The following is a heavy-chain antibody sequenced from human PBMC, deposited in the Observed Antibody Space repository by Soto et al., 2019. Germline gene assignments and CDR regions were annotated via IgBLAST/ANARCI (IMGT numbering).Heavy chain of an antibody. Sequence: EAQLVESGGGLVQPGGSLRLSCVVSGLTFRSYWMSWVRQAPGKGLEWVANINQDGSESYYVDSVKGRFTISRDNAKNSLYLQMTSLRAEDTAVYYCARPARECSSPGCANWGQGTLVTVSS. CDR1: GLTFRSYW. CDR2: INQDGSES. V-gene: IGHV3-7*01. D-gene: IGHD2-2*01. CDR3: ARPARECSSPGCAN. J-gene: IGHJ4*02.